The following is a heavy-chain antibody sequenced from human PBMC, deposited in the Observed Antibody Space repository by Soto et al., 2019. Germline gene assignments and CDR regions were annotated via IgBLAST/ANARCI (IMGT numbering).Heavy chain of an antibody. V-gene: IGHV3-21*01. Sequence: GGSLRLSCAASGFTFSSYSMNWVRQAPGKGLEWVSSISSSSSYIYYADSVKGRFTISRDNAKNSLYLQMNSLRAEDTAVYYCARALGGTEEDVVVVAAAVDGDYSPGDYYYYYMDVWGKGTTVTVSS. J-gene: IGHJ6*03. CDR2: ISSSSSYI. CDR1: GFTFSSYS. CDR3: ARALGGTEEDVVVVAAAVDGDYSPGDYYYYYMDV. D-gene: IGHD2-15*01.